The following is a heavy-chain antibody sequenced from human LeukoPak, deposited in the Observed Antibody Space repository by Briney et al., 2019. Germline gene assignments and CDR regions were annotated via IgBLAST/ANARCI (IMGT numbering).Heavy chain of an antibody. D-gene: IGHD5-24*01. V-gene: IGHV4-39*07. CDR3: ARDAGRDGYNLDY. CDR2: IYYSGST. CDR1: GGSISSSSYY. J-gene: IGHJ4*02. Sequence: SETLSLTCTVSGGSISSSSYYWGWIRQPPGKGLEWIGCIYYSGSTYYNPSLKSRVAISVDTSKNQFSLKLSSVTAADTAVYYCARDAGRDGYNLDYWGQGTLVTVSS.